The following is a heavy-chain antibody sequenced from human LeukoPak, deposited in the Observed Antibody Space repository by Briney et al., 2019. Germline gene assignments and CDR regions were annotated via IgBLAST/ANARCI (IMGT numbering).Heavy chain of an antibody. CDR1: GFTFDDYA. D-gene: IGHD3-3*01. Sequence: GGSLRLSCAASGFTFDDYAMHWARQAPGKGLEWVSLISWDGGSTYYADSVKGRFTISRDNSKNSLYLQMNSLRAEDTALYYCAKDTGGTSGSSSYFDYWGQGTLVTVSS. J-gene: IGHJ4*02. CDR3: AKDTGGTSGSSSYFDY. V-gene: IGHV3-43D*03. CDR2: ISWDGGST.